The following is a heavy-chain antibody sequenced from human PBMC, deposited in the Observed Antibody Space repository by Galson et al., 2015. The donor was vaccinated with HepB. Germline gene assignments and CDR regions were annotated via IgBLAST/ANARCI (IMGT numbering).Heavy chain of an antibody. J-gene: IGHJ3*02. V-gene: IGHV1-46*04. CDR3: ASQYRVDAFDI. Sequence: SVKVSCKASGYTFTSYYMHWVRQAPGQGLEWMGIINPSGGSTSYAQKLQGRVTMTRDTSTSTVYMELSSLRSEDTAVYYCASQYRVDAFDIWGQGTMVTVSS. CDR1: GYTFTSYY. D-gene: IGHD1-14*01. CDR2: INPSGGST.